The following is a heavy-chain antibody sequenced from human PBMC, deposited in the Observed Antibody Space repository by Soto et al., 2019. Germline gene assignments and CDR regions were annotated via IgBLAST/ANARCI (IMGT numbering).Heavy chain of an antibody. D-gene: IGHD4-17*01. Sequence: QVQLVESGGGVVQPGRSLRLSCAASGFTFSSYAMHWVRQAPGKGLEWVAVISYDGSNKYYADSVKGRFTISGDNSKNTLYLQMNSLRADDTAVYYCAREARGSTVRSYYYYGMDVWGQRTTVTVSS. CDR2: ISYDGSNK. CDR1: GFTFSSYA. V-gene: IGHV3-30-3*01. CDR3: AREARGSTVRSYYYYGMDV. J-gene: IGHJ6*02.